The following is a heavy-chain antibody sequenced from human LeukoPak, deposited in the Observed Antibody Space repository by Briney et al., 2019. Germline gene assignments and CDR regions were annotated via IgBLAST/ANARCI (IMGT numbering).Heavy chain of an antibody. CDR3: AKGCSGSFFCY. D-gene: IGHD3-10*02. J-gene: IGHJ4*02. V-gene: IGHV3-23*01. CDR2: NTGSGGST. CDR1: GFTFDSSA. Sequence: TGGSLRLSCAASGFTFDSSAMSWVRRAPGKGLEWVSANTGSGGSTYYVDSAKGRFTISGDNSKNTLYLQMNSLRAEDTAVYYCAKGCSGSFFCYWGQGTLVTVSS.